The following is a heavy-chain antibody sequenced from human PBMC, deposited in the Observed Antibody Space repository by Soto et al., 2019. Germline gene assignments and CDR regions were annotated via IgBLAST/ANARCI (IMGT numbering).Heavy chain of an antibody. Sequence: QLQLQESGPGLVKPSETLSLTCTVSGGSISTTYYWGWIRQPPGKGLGWIGAMYHRGNTYYSPSRKCRVTGSVDASKTPVALRLSSVTAADAAVYYCARQTGLVRGVLVSWGQGTLVTVSS. CDR2: MYHRGNT. D-gene: IGHD3-10*01. CDR3: ARQTGLVRGVLVS. V-gene: IGHV4-39*01. J-gene: IGHJ5*02. CDR1: GGSISTTYY.